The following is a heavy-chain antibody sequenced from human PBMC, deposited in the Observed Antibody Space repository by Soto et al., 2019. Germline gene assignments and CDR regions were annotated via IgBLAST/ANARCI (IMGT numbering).Heavy chain of an antibody. CDR1: GFAVSSYS. CDR2: MSFDGNSK. Sequence: PGGSLRLSRAASGFAVSSYSMHWVRQAPGKGLEWVAAMSFDGNSKYFADSVKGRFKISRDTSKNTWSLEMESLGVEGSALYHCTRGRSMIANDDFEYWGQGTQVTVS. V-gene: IGHV3-30-3*01. CDR3: TRGRSMIANDDFEY. J-gene: IGHJ4*02. D-gene: IGHD2-21*01.